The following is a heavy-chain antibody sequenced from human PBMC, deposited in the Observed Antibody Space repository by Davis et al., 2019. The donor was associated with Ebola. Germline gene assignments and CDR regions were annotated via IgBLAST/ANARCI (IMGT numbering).Heavy chain of an antibody. V-gene: IGHV3-53*05. CDR3: ATTQWLREFDN. Sequence: GESLKISCAASGFSISDHYMCWVRQAPGKGLEWVSVIYDQSTAYADAVRGRFIISRDKSNNTLYLEMSSLRVDETAVYYCATTQWLREFDNWGQGTLVTVSS. CDR1: GFSISDHY. J-gene: IGHJ4*02. D-gene: IGHD6-19*01. CDR2: IYDQST.